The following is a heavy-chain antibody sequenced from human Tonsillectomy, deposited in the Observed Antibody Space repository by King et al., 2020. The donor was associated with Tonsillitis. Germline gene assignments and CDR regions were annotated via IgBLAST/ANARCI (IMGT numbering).Heavy chain of an antibody. Sequence: VQLVESGGGLVQPGGSLRLSCAASGFTFSTSAMSWVRQAPGKGLEWVSVIYSGGSSTYYADSVKGRFTISRDNSKNTLYLQMNSLRVEDTGVYYCAKDGGTYYPIYYFDIWGQGTPVTVSS. CDR2: IYSGGSST. D-gene: IGHD1-26*01. V-gene: IGHV3-23*03. CDR3: AKDGGTYYPIYYFDI. CDR1: GFTFSTSA. J-gene: IGHJ4*02.